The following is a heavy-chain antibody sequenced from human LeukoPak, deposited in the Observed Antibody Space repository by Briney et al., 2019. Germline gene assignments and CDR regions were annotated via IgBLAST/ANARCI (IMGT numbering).Heavy chain of an antibody. CDR3: ARERYYGSGSQAMSTDYSDY. Sequence: ASVKVSCKASGGTFSSYAISWVRQAPGQGLEWMGGIIPIFGTANYAQKFQGRVTITADESTSTAYMELSSLRSEDTAVYYCARERYYGSGSQAMSTDYSDYWGQGTLVTVSP. CDR2: IIPIFGTA. J-gene: IGHJ4*02. V-gene: IGHV1-69*13. CDR1: GGTFSSYA. D-gene: IGHD3-10*01.